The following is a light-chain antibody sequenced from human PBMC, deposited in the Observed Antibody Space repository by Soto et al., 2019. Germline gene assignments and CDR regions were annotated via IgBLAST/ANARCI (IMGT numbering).Light chain of an antibody. J-gene: IGKJ1*01. CDR1: QSISNY. Sequence: DIQMTQSPSSLSASVGDRVTITCRASQSISNYLNWYQQKPGKAPKLLIYAASSLQSGVPSRFSGSGSETDFTLTISSLQPEDFATYFCQQSSSTPWTFGQGTKVEIK. CDR3: QQSSSTPWT. CDR2: AAS. V-gene: IGKV1-39*01.